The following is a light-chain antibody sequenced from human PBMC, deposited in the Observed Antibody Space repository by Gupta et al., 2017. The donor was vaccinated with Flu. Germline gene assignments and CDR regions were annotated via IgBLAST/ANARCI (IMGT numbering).Light chain of an antibody. Sequence: IVQPPSPDSLAVSLGAPATINCKSSQSFLYSVNNRDNLAWYQQKPGRPPRLLIYWASTRDSGVPDRFSGSGSGTEFTLTISSLQAEDFAVYYCHQYTTAPYTFGQGTQLEIK. CDR2: WAS. CDR1: QSFLYSVNNRDN. CDR3: HQYTTAPYT. V-gene: IGKV4-1*01. J-gene: IGKJ2*01.